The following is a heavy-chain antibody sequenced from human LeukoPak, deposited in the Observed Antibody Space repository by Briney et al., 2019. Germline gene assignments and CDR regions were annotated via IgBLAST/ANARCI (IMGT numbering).Heavy chain of an antibody. V-gene: IGHV1-2*02. Sequence: ASVKVSCKAPGYTFTGYYMHWVRQAPGQGLEWMGWINPNSGGTNYAQKFQGRATMTRDTSISTAYMELSRLRSDDTAVYYCARLYSSSSGGNWGQGTLVTVSS. D-gene: IGHD6-13*01. CDR1: GYTFTGYY. CDR3: ARLYSSSSGGN. J-gene: IGHJ4*02. CDR2: INPNSGGT.